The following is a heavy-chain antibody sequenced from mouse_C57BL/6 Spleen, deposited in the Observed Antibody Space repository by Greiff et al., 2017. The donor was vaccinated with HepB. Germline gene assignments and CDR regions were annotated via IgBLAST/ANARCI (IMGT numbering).Heavy chain of an antibody. CDR1: GYTFTSYW. V-gene: IGHV1-64*01. CDR2: IHPNSGST. J-gene: IGHJ4*01. CDR3: TRWAFPYAMDY. Sequence: QVQLQQPGAELVKPGASVKLSCKASGYTFTSYWMHWVKQRPGQGLEWIGMIHPNSGSTNYNEKFKSKATLTVDKSSSTAYMQLSSLTSEDSAVYYCTRWAFPYAMDYWGQGTSVTVSS.